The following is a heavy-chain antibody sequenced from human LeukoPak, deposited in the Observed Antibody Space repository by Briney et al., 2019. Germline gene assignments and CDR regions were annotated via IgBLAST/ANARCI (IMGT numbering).Heavy chain of an antibody. CDR1: GFTFSSYG. J-gene: IGHJ5*02. V-gene: IGHV3-33*01. CDR3: ARDYHSYYDFWSGYSVKYNWFDP. Sequence: GGSLRLSCAASGFTFSSYGMHWVRQAPGKGLEWVAVIWYDGSNKYYADSVKGRFTISGDNSKNTLYLQMNSLRAEDTAVYYCARDYHSYYDFWSGYSVKYNWFDPWGQGTLVTVSS. CDR2: IWYDGSNK. D-gene: IGHD3-3*01.